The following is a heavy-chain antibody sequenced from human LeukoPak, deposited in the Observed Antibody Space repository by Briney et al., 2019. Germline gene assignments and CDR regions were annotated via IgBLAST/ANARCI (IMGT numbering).Heavy chain of an antibody. J-gene: IGHJ5*02. CDR3: AGDSRGYDFWNGFYTNRNWFDP. CDR1: GGSISVSSYY. D-gene: IGHD3-3*01. CDR2: INYSGST. V-gene: IGHV4-39*07. Sequence: SETLSLTCTVSGGSISVSSYYWGCIRQPPGKGLEWIGSINYSGSTHYNPSLKSRVTISVDTSKNQFSLKLTSVTAADTAVYHCAGDSRGYDFWNGFYTNRNWFDPWGQGTLVTVS.